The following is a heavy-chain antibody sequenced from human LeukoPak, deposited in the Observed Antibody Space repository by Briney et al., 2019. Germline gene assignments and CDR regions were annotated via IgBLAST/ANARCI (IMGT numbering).Heavy chain of an antibody. CDR1: GFTFSSYA. J-gene: IGHJ5*02. CDR2: ISGSGGST. Sequence: GGSLRLSCAASGFTFSSYAMSWVRQAPGKGLEWVSAISGSGGSTYYADSVKGRFTSSRDNSKNTLYLQMNSLRAEDTAVYYCATRQPLWSGSSFDPWGQGTLVTVSS. D-gene: IGHD3-3*01. V-gene: IGHV3-23*01. CDR3: ATRQPLWSGSSFDP.